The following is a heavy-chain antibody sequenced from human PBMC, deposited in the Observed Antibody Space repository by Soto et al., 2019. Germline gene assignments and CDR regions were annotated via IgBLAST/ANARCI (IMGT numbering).Heavy chain of an antibody. CDR3: ARLGWELLSGRRYFDY. CDR1: GYTFSDFA. Sequence: QVLLVQSGSEVKKPGASMKVSCQTSGYTFSDFALTWVRQVPDKGLEWLGWISPYTGKTNYAQRVPDRVPLTTDTSTRPAYLELRSLTYDDTAVYYCARLGWELLSGRRYFDYWGQGTLVTVSS. D-gene: IGHD1-26*01. CDR2: ISPYTGKT. V-gene: IGHV1-18*04. J-gene: IGHJ4*02.